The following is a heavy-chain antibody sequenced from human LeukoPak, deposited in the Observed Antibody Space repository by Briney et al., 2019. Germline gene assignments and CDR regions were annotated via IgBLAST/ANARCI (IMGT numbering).Heavy chain of an antibody. J-gene: IGHJ4*02. CDR2: IYTSGTT. Sequence: SETLSLTCTVSGASISSYFWSWIRQPAGKGLEWIGRIYTSGTTNYNPSLKSRVTVSVDTSKNQLSLELTSVTAADTAVYHCARGSGWYDYWSQGTLVTVSS. CDR3: ARGSGWYDY. D-gene: IGHD6-19*01. V-gene: IGHV4-4*07. CDR1: GASISSYF.